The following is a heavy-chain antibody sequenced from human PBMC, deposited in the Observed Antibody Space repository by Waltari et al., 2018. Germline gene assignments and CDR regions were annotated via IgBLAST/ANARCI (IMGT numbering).Heavy chain of an antibody. CDR2: ISWNSGSI. D-gene: IGHD1-26*01. Sequence: EVQLVESGGGLVQPGRSLRLSCAASGFTFDDYAMHWVRQAPGKGLEWVSGISWNSGSIGYADSVKGRFTISRDNAKNSLYLQMNSLRAEDTALYYCAKGWGSGSRYYFDYWGQGTLVTVSS. CDR3: AKGWGSGSRYYFDY. J-gene: IGHJ4*02. CDR1: GFTFDDYA. V-gene: IGHV3-9*01.